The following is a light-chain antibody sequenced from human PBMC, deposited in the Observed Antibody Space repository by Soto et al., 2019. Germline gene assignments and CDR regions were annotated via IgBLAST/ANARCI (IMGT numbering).Light chain of an antibody. CDR3: QSYDSSLSGYV. CDR1: SSNIGAGYD. V-gene: IGLV1-40*01. Sequence: QSVLTQPASVSGAPGQRVTISCTGSSSNIGAGYDVHWYQQLPGTAPKLLIHGNSNRPSGVPDRFSGSKSGTSASLAITGLQAEDEADYSCQSYDSSLSGYVFGTGTKVTVL. J-gene: IGLJ1*01. CDR2: GNS.